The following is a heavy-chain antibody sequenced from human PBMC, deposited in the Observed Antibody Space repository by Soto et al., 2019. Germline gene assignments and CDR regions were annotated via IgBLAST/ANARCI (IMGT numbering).Heavy chain of an antibody. CDR2: ISGSGGIT. D-gene: IGHD3-16*02. Sequence: EVQLLESGGGLVQPGGSLRLSCAASGFTFSSYAMSWVRQAPGKGLEWVSAISGSGGITYYADSVKGRFTISRDNSQNTLHLQMNSLIAEDTVVYYCAKDPYDYVWGRYRYTSGDHFSCFYYWGQGTLVTVSS. J-gene: IGHJ4*02. V-gene: IGHV3-23*01. CDR3: AKDPYDYVWGRYRYTSGDHFSCFYY. CDR1: GFTFSSYA.